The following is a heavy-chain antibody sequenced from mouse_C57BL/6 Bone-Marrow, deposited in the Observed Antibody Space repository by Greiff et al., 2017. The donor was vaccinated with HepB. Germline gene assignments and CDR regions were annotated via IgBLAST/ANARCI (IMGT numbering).Heavy chain of an antibody. D-gene: IGHD1-1*01. CDR1: GYSFTGYY. Sequence: VQLQQSGPELVKPGASVKISCTASGYSFTGYYMNWVKQSPEKSLEWIGEINPSTGGTTYNQKFKAKATLTVDKSSSTAYMQLKSLTSEDSAVYYCARQVFYYAFDYWGQGTTLTVSS. CDR3: ARQVFYYAFDY. CDR2: INPSTGGT. J-gene: IGHJ2*01. V-gene: IGHV1-42*01.